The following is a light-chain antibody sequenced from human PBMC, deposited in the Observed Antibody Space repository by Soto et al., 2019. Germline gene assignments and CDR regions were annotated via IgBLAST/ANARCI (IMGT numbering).Light chain of an antibody. CDR3: QQYGSSGT. V-gene: IGKV3-20*01. J-gene: IGKJ1*01. CDR2: GAS. CDR1: QSVSNNY. Sequence: EILLTQSPVTLSLSPGERASLSCMASQSVSNNYLAWYQQKPGQAPRLLIYGASNRATGIPDRFSGSGSGTDFTLTNSRLEPEDFAVYYCQQYGSSGTFGQGTKVDI.